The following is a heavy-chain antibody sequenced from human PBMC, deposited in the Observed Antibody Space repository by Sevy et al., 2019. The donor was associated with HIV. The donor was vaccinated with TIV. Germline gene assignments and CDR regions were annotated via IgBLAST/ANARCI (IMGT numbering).Heavy chain of an antibody. CDR2: LNGSGGRT. CDR1: GFTFSSFA. CDR3: AKDTDSGSYLNDAFDI. D-gene: IGHD1-26*01. J-gene: IGHJ3*02. V-gene: IGHV3-23*01. Sequence: GGSLRLSCAASGFTFSSFAMSWVRQTPGTGLEWVSGLNGSGGRTYYPDSVKGRFTISRDNSKNTLYLQMNSLRAEDTAVYYCAKDTDSGSYLNDAFDIWGQRTMVTVSS.